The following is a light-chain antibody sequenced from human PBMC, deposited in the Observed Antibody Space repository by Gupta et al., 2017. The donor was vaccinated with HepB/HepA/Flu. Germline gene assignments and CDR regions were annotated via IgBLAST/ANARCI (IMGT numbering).Light chain of an antibody. CDR3: SSYTSSSTPYV. Sequence: QSALTQPPSVSGSPGPSVTISCPGTNSDVGNYNLVSWYQQPPGSAPKLMIYEVSNRPSGVPDRFSGSKSGNTASLTISGLQAEDEADYYCSSYTSSSTPYVFGTGTKVTVL. CDR1: NSDVGNYNL. V-gene: IGLV2-18*02. J-gene: IGLJ1*01. CDR2: EVS.